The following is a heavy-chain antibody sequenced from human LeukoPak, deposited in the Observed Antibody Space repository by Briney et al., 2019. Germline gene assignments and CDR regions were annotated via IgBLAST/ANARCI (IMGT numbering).Heavy chain of an antibody. Sequence: SETLSLTCAVSGGSISSSNWWSWVRPPPGKGLEWIGEIYHSGSTNYNPSLKSRVTISVDKSKNQFPLKLSSVTAADTAVYYCARDVDYGDYIFDYWGQGTLVTVSS. CDR3: ARDVDYGDYIFDY. D-gene: IGHD4-17*01. CDR2: IYHSGST. V-gene: IGHV4-4*02. CDR1: GGSISSSNW. J-gene: IGHJ4*02.